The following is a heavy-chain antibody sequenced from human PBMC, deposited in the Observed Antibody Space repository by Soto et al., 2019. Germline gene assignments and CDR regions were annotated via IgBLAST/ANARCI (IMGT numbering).Heavy chain of an antibody. CDR3: ARGKTEMATLPYFDS. Sequence: QVQLVQSGAEVKKPGSSVKVSCKARGGTFSIYGINWVRQAPGQGLEWMGGIIPVFGSANYAQRFQGRVTIIEDESTSKFFMEVSRLTSEATSVYFCARGKTEMATLPYFDSWGQGTLVTVSS. V-gene: IGHV1-69*01. CDR2: IIPVFGSA. CDR1: GGTFSIYG. D-gene: IGHD5-12*01. J-gene: IGHJ4*02.